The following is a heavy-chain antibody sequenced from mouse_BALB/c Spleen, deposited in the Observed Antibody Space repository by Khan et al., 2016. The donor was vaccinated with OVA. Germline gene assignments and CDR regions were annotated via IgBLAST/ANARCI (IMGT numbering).Heavy chain of an antibody. CDR1: GFSLTGYG. J-gene: IGHJ4*01. CDR3: ARAYYGNYREAMDY. V-gene: IGHV2-6-7*01. Sequence: QVQLKQSGPGLVAPSQSLSITCTVSGFSLTGYGVNWVRQPPGKGLEWLGMIWGDGSTDYNSALKSRLSISKDNSKSQVFLKMHSLQTDDTASYYCARAYYGNYREAMDYWGQGTSVTVSS. CDR2: IWGDGST. D-gene: IGHD2-10*01.